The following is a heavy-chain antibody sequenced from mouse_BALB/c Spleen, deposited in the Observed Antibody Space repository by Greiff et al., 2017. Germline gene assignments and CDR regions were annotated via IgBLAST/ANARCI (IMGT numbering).Heavy chain of an antibody. Sequence: VQLQQSGAELARPGASVKLSCKASGYTFTSYWMQWVKQRPGQGLEWIGAIYPGDGDTRYTQKFKGKATLTADKSSSTAYMQLSSLASEDSAVYYCARSRVFDYWGQGTTLTVSS. CDR1: GYTFTSYW. V-gene: IGHV1-87*01. CDR3: ARSRVFDY. CDR2: IYPGDGDT. J-gene: IGHJ2*01.